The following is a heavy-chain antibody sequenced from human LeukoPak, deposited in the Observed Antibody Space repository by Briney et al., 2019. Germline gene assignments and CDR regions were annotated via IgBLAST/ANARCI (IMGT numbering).Heavy chain of an antibody. CDR2: IKQDGSEK. V-gene: IGHV3-7*01. CDR3: AREKLEQQLAAGFDY. J-gene: IGHJ4*02. Sequence: PGGSLRLSCAASGFTFSSYWMSWVRQAPGKGLEWVANIKQDGSEKYYVDSVRGRFTISRDNAKNSLYLQMNSLGAKDTAVYYCAREKLEQQLAAGFDYWGQGTLVTVSS. D-gene: IGHD6-13*01. CDR1: GFTFSSYW.